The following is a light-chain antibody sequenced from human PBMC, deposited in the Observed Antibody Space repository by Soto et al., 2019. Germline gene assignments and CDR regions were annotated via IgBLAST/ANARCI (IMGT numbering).Light chain of an antibody. Sequence: DIQMTQSPSTLSASVGDKVTITCRASQRSSKWLAWYQQKPVTAPKLLIYDASILESGVQSRFSGGGSGTEFTLTISSLQPDDFATYYCQQYNSYLFSFGPGTKVDFK. CDR2: DAS. CDR1: QRSSKW. CDR3: QQYNSYLFS. V-gene: IGKV1-5*01. J-gene: IGKJ3*01.